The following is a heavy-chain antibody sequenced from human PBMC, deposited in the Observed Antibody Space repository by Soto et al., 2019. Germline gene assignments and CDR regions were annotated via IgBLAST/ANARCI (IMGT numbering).Heavy chain of an antibody. CDR2: IYSGGST. J-gene: IGHJ4*02. CDR3: ARDLPLEYYYGSGSPDY. Sequence: GGSLRLSCAASGVTVSSNYMSWVRQAPGKGLEWVSVIYSGGSTYYADSVKGRFTISRDNSKNTLYLQMNSLRAEDTAVYYCARDLPLEYYYGSGSPDYWGQGTLVTVSS. D-gene: IGHD3-10*01. CDR1: GVTVSSNY. V-gene: IGHV3-66*01.